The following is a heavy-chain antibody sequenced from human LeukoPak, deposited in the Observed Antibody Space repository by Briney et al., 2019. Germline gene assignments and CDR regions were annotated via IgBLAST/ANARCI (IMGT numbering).Heavy chain of an antibody. CDR1: GGSISSGGYY. CDR3: ASGLWYSGADY. CDR2: IYHSGST. D-gene: IGHD6-13*01. J-gene: IGHJ4*02. V-gene: IGHV4-30-2*01. Sequence: PSETLSLTCTVSGGSISSGGYYWSWIRQPPGKGLEWIGYIYHSGSTYYNPSLKSRVTISVDRSKNQFSLKLSSVTAADTAVYYCASGLWYSGADYWGQGTLVTVSS.